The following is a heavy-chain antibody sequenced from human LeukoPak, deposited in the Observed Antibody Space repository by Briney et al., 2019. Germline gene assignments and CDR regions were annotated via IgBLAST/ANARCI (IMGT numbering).Heavy chain of an antibody. V-gene: IGHV3-48*01. D-gene: IGHD3-22*01. CDR2: ISSSSSTI. J-gene: IGHJ4*02. CDR1: GFTFSSYS. CDR3: ARDRRDYYDSSGYFDY. Sequence: GGSLRLSCAASGFTFSSYSMNWVRQAPGKGLEWVSYISSSSSTIYYADSVKGRFTISRDNAKNSLYLQMNSLRAEDTAVYYCARDRRDYYDSSGYFDYWGQGTLVTVSS.